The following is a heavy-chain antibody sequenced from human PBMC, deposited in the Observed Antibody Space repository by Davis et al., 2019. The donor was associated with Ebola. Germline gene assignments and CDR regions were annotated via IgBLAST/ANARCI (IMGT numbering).Heavy chain of an antibody. J-gene: IGHJ4*02. D-gene: IGHD6-13*01. V-gene: IGHV4-4*07. CDR1: GGSIRSLY. CDR3: ARDSRVGIGGRPTITFDY. Sequence: PSETLSLTCTVSGGSIRSLYWNWIRQPAGKGLEWIGRIYATGSTNYNPSLKSRVTMSVDTSKNQFYLKMSSVTAADTAVYFCARDSRVGIGGRPTITFDYWGQGILVTVSS. CDR2: IYATGST.